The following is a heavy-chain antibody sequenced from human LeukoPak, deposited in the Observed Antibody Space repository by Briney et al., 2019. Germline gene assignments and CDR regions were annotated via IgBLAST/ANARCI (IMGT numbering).Heavy chain of an antibody. CDR2: IYHSGST. CDR3: ARVPKRITIFGVVNAFDI. D-gene: IGHD3-3*01. CDR1: GGSISSSNW. Sequence: KPSGTLSLTCAVSGGSISSSNWWSWVRQPPGKGLEWIREIYHSGSTNYNPSLKSRVTISVDKSKNQFSLKLSSVTAADTAVYYCARVPKRITIFGVVNAFDIWGQGTMVTVSS. V-gene: IGHV4-4*02. J-gene: IGHJ3*02.